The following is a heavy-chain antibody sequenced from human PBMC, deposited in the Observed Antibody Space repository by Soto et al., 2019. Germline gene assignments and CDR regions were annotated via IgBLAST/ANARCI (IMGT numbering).Heavy chain of an antibody. CDR2: ISTSSTNI. CDR3: ATSTSTAPGY. J-gene: IGHJ4*02. V-gene: IGHV3-48*01. CDR1: GFTFSSYS. Sequence: GGSLRLSCAASGFTFSSYSFHWVRQAPGKGLEWVSYISTSSTNIYYADSVKGRFIISRDSVKNSLFLQMNSLRAEDTAVYYCATSTSTAPGYWGQGTLVTVSS. D-gene: IGHD4-17*01.